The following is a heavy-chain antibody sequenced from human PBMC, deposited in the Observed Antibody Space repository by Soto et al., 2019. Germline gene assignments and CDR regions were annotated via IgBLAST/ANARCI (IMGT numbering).Heavy chain of an antibody. CDR3: AKSTGGTANGLDV. Sequence: GGSLRLSCAASGFTFGDYAMHWVRQAPGKGLEWVSGISWKSGSIGYADSVKGRFTISRDNAKNSLYLQMNSLRSEDTALYYCAKSTGGTANGLDVWGQGTTVTVSS. V-gene: IGHV3-9*01. CDR2: ISWKSGSI. D-gene: IGHD2-8*02. J-gene: IGHJ6*02. CDR1: GFTFGDYA.